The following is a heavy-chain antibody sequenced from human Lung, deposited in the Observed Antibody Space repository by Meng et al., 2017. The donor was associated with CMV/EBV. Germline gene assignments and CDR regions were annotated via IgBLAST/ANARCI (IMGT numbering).Heavy chain of an antibody. Sequence: SXTXSLXCTVSGGSFSTYYWSWIRQPPGKGLEWIGYIYYSGSTSYNPSLKSRVTILVDTSKNQFSLKLTSVTAADTAVYYCARPMIRGPYDGFHIWGQGTMVTVSS. D-gene: IGHD3-10*01. V-gene: IGHV4-59*01. J-gene: IGHJ3*02. CDR1: GGSFSTYY. CDR3: ARPMIRGPYDGFHI. CDR2: IYYSGST.